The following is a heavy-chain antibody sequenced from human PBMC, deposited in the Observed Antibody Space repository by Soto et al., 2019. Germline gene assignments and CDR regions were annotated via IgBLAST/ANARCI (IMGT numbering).Heavy chain of an antibody. CDR1: GYTFTSYG. CDR2: ISAYNGNT. CDR3: ARLMMHYYDSSGYYHFDY. Sequence: ASVKVSCKASGYTFTSYGISWVRQAPGQGLEWMGWISAYNGNTNYAQKLQGRVTMTTDTSTSTAYMELRSLRSDDTAVYYCARLMMHYYDSSGYYHFDYWGQGTLVTVSS. J-gene: IGHJ4*02. D-gene: IGHD3-22*01. V-gene: IGHV1-18*01.